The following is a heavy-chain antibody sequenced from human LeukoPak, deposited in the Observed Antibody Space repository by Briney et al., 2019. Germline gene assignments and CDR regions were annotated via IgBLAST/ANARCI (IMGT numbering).Heavy chain of an antibody. J-gene: IGHJ4*02. V-gene: IGHV3-23*01. D-gene: IGHD6-19*01. CDR1: GFTFSSYA. Sequence: GGSLRLSCAASGFTFSSYAMSWVRQAPGKGLEWVSAISGSGGSTYYADSVKGRFTISRDNAKNSLYLQMNSLRAEDTAVYYCARDGGIAVAGPDLDYWGQGTLVTVSS. CDR2: ISGSGGST. CDR3: ARDGGIAVAGPDLDY.